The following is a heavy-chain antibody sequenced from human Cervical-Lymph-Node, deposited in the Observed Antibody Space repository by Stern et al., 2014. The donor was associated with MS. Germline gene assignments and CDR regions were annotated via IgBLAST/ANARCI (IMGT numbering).Heavy chain of an antibody. D-gene: IGHD3-16*01. CDR3: ARMLSVSGIGLDV. CDR1: GASSSRSNW. J-gene: IGHJ6*02. CDR2: INGSGNT. Sequence: VQLEESGPGLVRPSGTLSLTCAVSGASSSRSNWWTWVRQSPEKGLEWIGEINGSGNTHYNPSLKSRFTISIDMSKKQLSLKLTSVTAADTALYYCARMLSVSGIGLDVWGRGTTVTVSS. V-gene: IGHV4-4*02.